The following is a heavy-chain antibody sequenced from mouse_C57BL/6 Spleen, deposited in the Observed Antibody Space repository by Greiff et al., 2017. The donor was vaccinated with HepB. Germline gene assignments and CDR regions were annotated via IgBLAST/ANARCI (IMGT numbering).Heavy chain of an antibody. CDR1: GFTFSSYG. Sequence: EVHLVESGGDLVKPGGSLKLSCAASGFTFSSYGMSWVRQTPDKRLEWVATISSGGSYTYYPDSVKGRFTISRDNAKNTLYLQMSSLKSEDTAMYYCARHDVITTVVEGYWYFDVWGTGTTVTVSS. CDR3: ARHDVITTVVEGYWYFDV. CDR2: ISSGGSYT. J-gene: IGHJ1*03. D-gene: IGHD1-1*01. V-gene: IGHV5-6*01.